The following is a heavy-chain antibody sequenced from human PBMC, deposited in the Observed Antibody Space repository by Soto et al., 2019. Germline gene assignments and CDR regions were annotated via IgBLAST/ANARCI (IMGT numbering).Heavy chain of an antibody. CDR2: IRNKANNYAT. V-gene: IGHV3-73*01. D-gene: IGHD3-3*02. CDR3: TASVGDTFLDY. Sequence: GGSLRLSCAASGFTFSDSAMHWVRQASGKGLEWVGRIRNKANNYATAYGASVKGRFTISRDESKNTAYLQMNSLKTEDTAVYYCTASVGDTFLDYWAQGSLVTVSS. J-gene: IGHJ4*02. CDR1: GFTFSDSA.